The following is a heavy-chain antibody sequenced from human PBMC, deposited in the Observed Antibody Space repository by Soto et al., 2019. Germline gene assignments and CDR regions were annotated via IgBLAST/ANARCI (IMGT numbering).Heavy chain of an antibody. CDR2: INHSGST. Sequence: TLSLTCAVYGGSFSGYYWSWIRQPPGKGLEWIGEINHSGSTDYNPSLKSRVTISVDTSKNQFSLKLSSVTAADTAVYYCARGLVYYGSGSYHGMDVWGQGTTVTVS. CDR1: GGSFSGYY. D-gene: IGHD3-10*01. J-gene: IGHJ6*02. V-gene: IGHV4-34*01. CDR3: ARGLVYYGSGSYHGMDV.